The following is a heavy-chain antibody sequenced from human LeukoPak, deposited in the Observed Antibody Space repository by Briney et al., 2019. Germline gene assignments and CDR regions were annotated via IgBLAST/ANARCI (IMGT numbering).Heavy chain of an antibody. CDR3: ARSITSSWYGDFQH. D-gene: IGHD6-13*01. CDR2: IHYSGST. J-gene: IGHJ1*01. CDR1: GGSMSGYF. V-gene: IGHV4-59*01. Sequence: SETLSLTCTVSGGSMSGYFWSWIRQPPGKGLEWIGYIHYSGSTNYNPSLKSRVTISVDTSKNQFSLKLSSVTAADTAVYYCARSITSSWYGDFQHWGQGTLVTVSS.